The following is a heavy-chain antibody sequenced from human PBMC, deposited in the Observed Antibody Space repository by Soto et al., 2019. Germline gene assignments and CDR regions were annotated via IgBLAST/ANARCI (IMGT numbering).Heavy chain of an antibody. CDR2: IFSNDEK. J-gene: IGHJ6*03. D-gene: IGHD6-19*01. CDR3: ARILFGRSVAGGYFYMDV. Sequence: HVTLKESGPVLVNPTETLTLTCTVSGFSLSNGKVGVSWIRQPPGKALEWVAHIFSNDEKSYRTSLKSRLTISEDTSKSQVVLTMTNVDPVDTATYYCARILFGRSVAGGYFYMDVWGKGTTVTVSS. V-gene: IGHV2-26*01. CDR1: GFSLSNGKVG.